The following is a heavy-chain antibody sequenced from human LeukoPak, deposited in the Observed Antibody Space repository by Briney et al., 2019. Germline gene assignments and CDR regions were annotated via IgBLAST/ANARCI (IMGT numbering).Heavy chain of an antibody. CDR2: ISSTSTYL. J-gene: IGHJ4*02. V-gene: IGHV3-21*01. CDR3: TTKRGYSYGYAD. D-gene: IGHD5-18*01. Sequence: RGSLRLSCAASGFTFSTNSMNWVRQAPGKGLEWVSSISSTSTYLYYADSVKGRFTISRDNAKNSLYLHMNSLRAEDTAVYYCTTKRGYSYGYADWGQGTLVTVSS. CDR1: GFTFSTNS.